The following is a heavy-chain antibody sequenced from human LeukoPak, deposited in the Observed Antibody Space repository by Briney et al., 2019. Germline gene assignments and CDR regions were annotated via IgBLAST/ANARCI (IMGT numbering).Heavy chain of an antibody. D-gene: IGHD4-17*01. CDR1: GGTFSSYA. CDR2: IIPIFGTA. V-gene: IGHV1-69*05. J-gene: IGHJ4*02. Sequence: SVKVSCKASGGTFSSYAISWVRQAPGQGLEWMGGIIPIFGTANYAQKFQGRVTITTDESTGTAYMELSSLRSEDTAVYYCATVVGGDYAFDYWGQGTLVTVSS. CDR3: ATVVGGDYAFDY.